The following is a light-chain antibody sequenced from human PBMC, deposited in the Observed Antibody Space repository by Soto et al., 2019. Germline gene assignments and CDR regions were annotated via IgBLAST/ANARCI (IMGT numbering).Light chain of an antibody. CDR2: EVS. V-gene: IGLV2-14*01. J-gene: IGLJ1*01. Sequence: QSALTQPASVSGSPGQSITISCTGTSSDVGAYNFVSWYQQFPGKAPKLMIYEVSNRPSGVSDRFSGSKSGNTASLTISGLQAEDEADYSCCSFAGSYSYVFGTATKVTVL. CDR1: SSDVGAYNF. CDR3: CSFAGSYSYV.